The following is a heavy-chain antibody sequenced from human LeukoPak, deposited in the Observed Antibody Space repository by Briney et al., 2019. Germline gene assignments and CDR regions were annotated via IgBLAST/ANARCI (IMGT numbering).Heavy chain of an antibody. CDR1: GFTFSSFW. CDR3: ARTEYSGSYFDY. Sequence: PGGSLRLSCAASGFTFSSFWMHWVRQAPGKGLVWVSRINSDGSSITYADSVKGRFTISRDNAKNTLYLQMNSLRAEDTAVYYCARTEYSGSYFDYWGQGTLVTVSS. CDR2: INSDGSSI. D-gene: IGHD1-26*01. V-gene: IGHV3-74*01. J-gene: IGHJ4*02.